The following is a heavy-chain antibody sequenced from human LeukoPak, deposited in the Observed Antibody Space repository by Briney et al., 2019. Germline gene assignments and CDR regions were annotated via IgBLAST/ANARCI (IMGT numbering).Heavy chain of an antibody. J-gene: IGHJ3*02. Sequence: GGSLRLSCAGSGFTFSSYGMHWVRQAPGKGLEWVADIASDGSHTFYVESVKGRFTISRDNSKNTLYLQMNSLRAEDTAVYFCARERQDTVIHSGAFDIWGQGTMVTVSS. CDR3: ARERQDTVIHSGAFDI. V-gene: IGHV3-30*03. CDR1: GFTFSSYG. CDR2: IASDGSHT. D-gene: IGHD2-21*02.